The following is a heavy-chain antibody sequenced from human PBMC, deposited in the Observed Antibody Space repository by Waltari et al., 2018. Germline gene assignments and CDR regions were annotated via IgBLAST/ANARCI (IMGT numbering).Heavy chain of an antibody. Sequence: QVQLVESGGGLVKPGGSLRLSCAAYGFTFSDSYMNWIRQAPGKGLEWVSYISFSGSTIYYADSVKGRFTISRDNAKNSLYLQMNSLRAEDTAVYYCAREAGENYYYDSLGFDPWGQGTLVTVSS. J-gene: IGHJ5*02. CDR2: ISFSGSTI. V-gene: IGHV3-11*04. D-gene: IGHD3-22*01. CDR3: AREAGENYYYDSLGFDP. CDR1: GFTFSDSY.